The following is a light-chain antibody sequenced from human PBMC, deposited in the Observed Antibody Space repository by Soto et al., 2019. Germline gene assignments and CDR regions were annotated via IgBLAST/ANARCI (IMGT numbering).Light chain of an antibody. J-gene: IGKJ4*01. V-gene: IGKV1-39*01. CDR2: AAS. CDR1: QSINNY. Sequence: DIQMTQSPSSLSASVGDRVTITCRASQSINNYLNWYQQKPGKAPKVLIFAASSLYSGVPSRFSASGYGTDFTLTITSLQPEDFATYYCQQVESYPSTFGGGTKVDIK. CDR3: QQVESYPST.